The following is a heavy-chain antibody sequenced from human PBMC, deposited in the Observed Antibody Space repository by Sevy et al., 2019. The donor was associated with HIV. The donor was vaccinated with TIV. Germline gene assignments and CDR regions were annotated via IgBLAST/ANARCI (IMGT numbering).Heavy chain of an antibody. D-gene: IGHD3-22*01. CDR1: GFTFSSYW. J-gene: IGHJ4*02. Sequence: GGSLRLSCAASGFTFSSYWMSWVRQAPGKGLEWVANIKQDGSEKYYVDSVKGRFTISRDNAKNSLYLQMNSLRAEETAVYYCARVATYYYDSSGYYWGQGTLGTVSS. CDR2: IKQDGSEK. V-gene: IGHV3-7*01. CDR3: ARVATYYYDSSGYY.